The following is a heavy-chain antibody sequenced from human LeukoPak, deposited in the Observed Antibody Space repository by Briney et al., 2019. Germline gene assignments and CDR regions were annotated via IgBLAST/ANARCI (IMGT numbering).Heavy chain of an antibody. D-gene: IGHD3-10*01. CDR1: GYTSTGYY. CDR3: ARGGDYYYDDAFDI. V-gene: IGHV1-2*02. J-gene: IGHJ3*02. Sequence: GASVKVSCKASGYTSTGYYIHWVRQAPGQGLEWMGWINPKSGGTNYAQKFQGRVTMTRDTSINTAYMELSRLRSGDTAVYYCARGGDYYYDDAFDIWGQGTMVTVSS. CDR2: INPKSGGT.